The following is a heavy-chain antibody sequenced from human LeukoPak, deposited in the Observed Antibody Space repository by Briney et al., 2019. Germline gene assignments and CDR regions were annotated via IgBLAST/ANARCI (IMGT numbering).Heavy chain of an antibody. CDR3: AKGHAAAGAYYFDY. Sequence: GSLRLSCAASGFTFDDYGMSWVRQAPGKGLEWVSGINWNGGSTGYADSVKGRFTISRDNAKNSLYLQMNSLRAEDTALYYCAKGHAAAGAYYFDYWGQGTLVTVSS. CDR2: INWNGGST. V-gene: IGHV3-20*04. J-gene: IGHJ4*02. CDR1: GFTFDDYG. D-gene: IGHD6-13*01.